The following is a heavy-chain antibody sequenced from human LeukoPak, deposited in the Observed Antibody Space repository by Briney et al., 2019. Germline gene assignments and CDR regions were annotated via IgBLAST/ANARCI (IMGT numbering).Heavy chain of an antibody. J-gene: IGHJ4*02. V-gene: IGHV3-23*01. Sequence: PGGSLRLSCAASGFTFSSYAMSWVRQAPGKGLEWVSTISGSGGSTYYADSVKGRFTISRDNSKNTLYLHMNSLRAEDTAVYYCAKAMVRGVINVSHYFDYWGQGTLVTVSS. CDR3: AKAMVRGVINVSHYFDY. CDR2: ISGSGGST. D-gene: IGHD3-10*01. CDR1: GFTFSSYA.